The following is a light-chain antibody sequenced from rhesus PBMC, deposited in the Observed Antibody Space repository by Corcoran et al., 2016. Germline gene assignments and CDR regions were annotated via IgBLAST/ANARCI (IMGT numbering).Light chain of an antibody. V-gene: IGKV3-42*03. J-gene: IGKJ4*01. CDR3: QQCNNWALT. CDR2: GAA. CDR1: QSVSST. Sequence: EIVMTQSPATLSLSPGERATLSCRASQSVSSTLAWYQQKPGRTPRLLIYGAASRGTGIPERFSGSGARTEFTLAHRSLEPEDLAVYYCQQCNNWALTLGEGAKVE.